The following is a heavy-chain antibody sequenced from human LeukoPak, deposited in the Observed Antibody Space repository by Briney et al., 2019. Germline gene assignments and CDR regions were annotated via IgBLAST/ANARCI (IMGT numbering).Heavy chain of an antibody. V-gene: IGHV3-7*01. Sequence: PGGSLRLSCAASGFTFSSYWMSWVRQAPGKGLEWVANIKQDGSEKYYVDSVKGRFSISRDDAKNSVYLQMNSVRAEDTAVYYCAGDQTLVPAAMPASYMDVWGKGTTVTVSS. CDR2: IKQDGSEK. J-gene: IGHJ6*03. CDR1: GFTFSSYW. D-gene: IGHD2-2*01. CDR3: AGDQTLVPAAMPASYMDV.